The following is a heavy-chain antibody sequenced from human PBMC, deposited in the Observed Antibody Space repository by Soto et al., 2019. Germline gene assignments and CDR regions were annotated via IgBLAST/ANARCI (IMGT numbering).Heavy chain of an antibody. Sequence: SVKVSCKASGGTFSSYAISWVRQAPGQGLEWMGGIIPIFGTANYAQKFQGRVTITADKSTSTAYMELSSLRSEDTAVYYCARSTVQYNCNPFCRYWGQGTLVTVSS. D-gene: IGHD1-20*01. CDR3: ARSTVQYNCNPFCRY. V-gene: IGHV1-69*06. CDR1: GGTFSSYA. J-gene: IGHJ4*02. CDR2: IIPIFGTA.